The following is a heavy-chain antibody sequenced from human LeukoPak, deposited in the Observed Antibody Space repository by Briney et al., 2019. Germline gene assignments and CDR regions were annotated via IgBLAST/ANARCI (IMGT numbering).Heavy chain of an antibody. CDR1: GESSFSSYY. D-gene: IGHD3-22*01. J-gene: IGHJ4*02. Sequence: PSETLSLTCAVYGESSFSSYYWSWIRQTPGGALKWIGEIIHSGYTNYNPSLKSGPTLPIDTSKNQFSLRLNSVTPADTPVYSFSRQVVGNDYWGQGTLVTVSS. V-gene: IGHV4-34*12. CDR2: IIHSGYT. CDR3: SRQVVGNDY.